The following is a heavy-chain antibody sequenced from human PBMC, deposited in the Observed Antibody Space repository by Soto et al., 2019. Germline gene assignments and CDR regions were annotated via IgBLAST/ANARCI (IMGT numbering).Heavy chain of an antibody. CDR2: IYYSGST. J-gene: IGHJ6*02. Sequence: QVQLQESGPGLVKPSETLSLTCTVSGASISSYYWSWIRQPPGKGLEWIGYIYYSGSTNYNPSLKIRVTISVDTSKNQFSLKLSSVTAADTAVYYCARDLSSGWFGGYYYYGMDVWGQGTTVTVSS. CDR3: ARDLSSGWFGGYYYYGMDV. CDR1: GASISSYY. V-gene: IGHV4-59*01. D-gene: IGHD6-19*01.